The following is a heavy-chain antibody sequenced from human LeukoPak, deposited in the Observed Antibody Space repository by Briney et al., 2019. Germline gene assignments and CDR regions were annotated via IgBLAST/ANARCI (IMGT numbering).Heavy chain of an antibody. Sequence: PGGSLRLSCAASGFIFSSYGMHWVRQAPGMGLEWVAVISYDGSNKYYADSVKGRFTISRDNSKNTLYLQMNSLRAEDTAVYYCAKDGSGLSSSFGYWGQGTLVTVSS. J-gene: IGHJ4*02. CDR3: AKDGSGLSSSFGY. V-gene: IGHV3-30*18. D-gene: IGHD6-13*01. CDR2: ISYDGSNK. CDR1: GFIFSSYG.